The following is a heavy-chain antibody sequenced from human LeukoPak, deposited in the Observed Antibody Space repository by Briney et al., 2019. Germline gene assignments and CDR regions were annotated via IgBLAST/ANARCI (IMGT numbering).Heavy chain of an antibody. V-gene: IGHV4-39*07. CDR2: IYHSGST. CDR3: ARGGTFSFDY. Sequence: SETPSLTCTVSGGSISSRSYYWGWLRQPPGKGLEWIGEIYHSGSTNYNPSLKSRVTISVDKSKNQFSLKLSSVTAADTAVYYCARGGTFSFDYWGQGTLVTVSS. D-gene: IGHD2-15*01. CDR1: GGSISSRSYY. J-gene: IGHJ4*02.